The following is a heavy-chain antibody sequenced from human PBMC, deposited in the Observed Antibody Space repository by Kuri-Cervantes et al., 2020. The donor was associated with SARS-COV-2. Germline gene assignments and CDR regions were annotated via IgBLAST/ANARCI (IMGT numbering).Heavy chain of an antibody. CDR1: GFTFSNYD. V-gene: IGHV3-30*02. J-gene: IGHJ4*02. D-gene: IGHD2-2*01. CDR2: IQYDGSNK. Sequence: LSLTCAASGFTFSNYDMHWVRQAPGKGLEWVAFIQYDGSNKYYADSVKGRFTISRDNSKNTLYLQMNSLRAEDTAVYYCAKDLEDIVVVPAVGFDYWGQGTLVTVSS. CDR3: AKDLEDIVVVPAVGFDY.